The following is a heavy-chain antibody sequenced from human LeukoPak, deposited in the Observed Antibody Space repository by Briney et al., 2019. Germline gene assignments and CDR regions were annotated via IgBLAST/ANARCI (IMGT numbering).Heavy chain of an antibody. Sequence: SETLSLTCTVSGGPISSSSYFWGWIRQPPGKGLEWIGSIYYSGSTYYNPSLKSRVTISVDTSKNQFSLKLSSVTAADTAVYYCARVGSGWTHDYWGQGTLVTVSS. J-gene: IGHJ4*02. CDR1: GGPISSSSYF. CDR2: IYYSGST. D-gene: IGHD6-19*01. V-gene: IGHV4-39*07. CDR3: ARVGSGWTHDY.